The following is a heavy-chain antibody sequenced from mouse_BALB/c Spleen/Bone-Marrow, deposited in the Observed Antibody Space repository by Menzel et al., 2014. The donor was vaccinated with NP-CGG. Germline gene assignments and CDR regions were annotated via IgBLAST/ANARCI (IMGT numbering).Heavy chain of an antibody. CDR3: ARWRYFFDY. J-gene: IGHJ2*01. D-gene: IGHD2-3*01. Sequence: VQLQQSGAELARPGVSVKLSCKASGYTFTSYWIQWVKQRPGQGLEWIGAIYPGDGDTRYTQKFTGKATLTADKSSSTAYMQLSSLASEDSAVYYCARWRYFFDYWGQGTTLTVSS. V-gene: IGHV1-87*01. CDR2: IYPGDGDT. CDR1: GYTFTSYW.